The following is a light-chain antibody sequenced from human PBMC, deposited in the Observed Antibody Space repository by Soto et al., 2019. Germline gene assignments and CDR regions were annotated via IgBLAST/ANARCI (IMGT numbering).Light chain of an antibody. CDR3: QQCGSSPPWT. J-gene: IGKJ1*01. Sequence: DIVLTQSPGTLSLSPGERVTLSCRASLSVGSSFLVWYQQKPGQAPRLLIYGASNRATGIPDRFSGSGSGTDFTLTISRLEPEDLAVYYCQQCGSSPPWTFGQGTKVEMK. CDR1: LSVGSSF. CDR2: GAS. V-gene: IGKV3-20*01.